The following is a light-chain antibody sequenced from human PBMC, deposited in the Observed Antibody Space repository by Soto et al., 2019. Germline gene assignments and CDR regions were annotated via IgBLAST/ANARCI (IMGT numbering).Light chain of an antibody. CDR2: DAS. CDR1: QDISNY. V-gene: IGKV1-33*01. Sequence: DIQMTQSPSSLSASVGDRVTITCQASQDISNYLNWYQQKPGKAPKLLIYDASNLETGVPSRSSGSGSGTDFTFTISSLQPEGIATYYCQQYDNLPLTFGGGTKVDIK. J-gene: IGKJ4*01. CDR3: QQYDNLPLT.